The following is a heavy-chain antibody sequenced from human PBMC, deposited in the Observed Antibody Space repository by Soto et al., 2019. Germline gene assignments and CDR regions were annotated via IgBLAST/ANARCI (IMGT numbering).Heavy chain of an antibody. CDR3: AKGQTFNWANFDY. D-gene: IGHD7-27*01. CDR1: GFSFSTYA. CDR2: IAGSDGRR. Sequence: HPGGSLRLSCAASGFSFSTYAMAWVRQAPGKGLEWVSVIAGSDGRRYHADSVTGRFTISRDNSKNSLFLQMNSLTAEDTATYFCAKGQTFNWANFDYWGLGTLVTVPQ. V-gene: IGHV3-23*01. J-gene: IGHJ4*02.